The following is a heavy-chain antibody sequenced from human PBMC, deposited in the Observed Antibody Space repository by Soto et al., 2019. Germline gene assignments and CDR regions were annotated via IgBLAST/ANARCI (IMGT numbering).Heavy chain of an antibody. CDR1: GFTFSSYA. CDR2: ISGSGGST. J-gene: IGHJ4*02. V-gene: IGHV3-23*01. CDR3: SKEGGYCSSTSCYGRVYY. Sequence: GGSLRLSCAASGFTFSSYAMSWVRQAPGRGLEWVSAISGSGGSTYYADYVKGRFTISRDNSKNTLYLQMKSLRAEDTAVYYCSKEGGYCSSTSCYGRVYYWGQGTLVTVSS. D-gene: IGHD2-2*03.